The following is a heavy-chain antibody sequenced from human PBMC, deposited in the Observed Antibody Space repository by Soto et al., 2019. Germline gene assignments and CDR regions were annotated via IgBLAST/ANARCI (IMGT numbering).Heavy chain of an antibody. CDR1: GYPVTAYY. J-gene: IGHJ3*02. V-gene: IGHV1-2*02. CDR2: INPATGAA. D-gene: IGHD3-3*01. Sequence: QLHLVQSGAVVKKPGASVTVSCSASGYPVTAYYMHWVRQAPGRGLEWMGGINPATGAAKYTQTLQGGVTMTRDQSTGTVFMELSGLASEDTAVFYCARGGGVGVAGSAAFEMWGQGTLVTVSS. CDR3: ARGGGVGVAGSAAFEM.